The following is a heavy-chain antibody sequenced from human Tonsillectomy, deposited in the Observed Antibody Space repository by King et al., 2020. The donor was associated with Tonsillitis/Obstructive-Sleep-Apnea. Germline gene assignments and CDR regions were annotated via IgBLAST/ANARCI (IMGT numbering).Heavy chain of an antibody. D-gene: IGHD1-14*01. J-gene: IGHJ4*02. Sequence: HVQLVQSGTEVKTPGASVKVSCKASGYTFTWYYIHWVRQARGQGLEWMGIINPSSVVTRYAQKFQGRVTMTTDTSASTVYLELSSLRSEDTAVYYCARDDVVGRYIDSWGQGTLVTVSS. CDR2: INPSSVVT. CDR1: GYTFTWYY. V-gene: IGHV1-46*01. CDR3: ARDDVVGRYIDS.